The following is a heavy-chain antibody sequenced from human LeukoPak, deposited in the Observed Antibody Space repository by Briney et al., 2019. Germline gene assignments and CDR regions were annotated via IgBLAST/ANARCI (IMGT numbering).Heavy chain of an antibody. CDR2: INPSGGST. CDR1: GYTFTGYH. D-gene: IGHD6-19*01. CDR3: ARLGPASSGWPESFDY. Sequence: ASVKVSCKASGYTFTGYHMHWVRQAPGQGLEWMGIINPSGGSTSYAQKFQGRVTMTRDTSTSTVYMELSSLRVEDTAVYYCARLGPASSGWPESFDYWGQGTLVTVSS. J-gene: IGHJ4*02. V-gene: IGHV1-46*01.